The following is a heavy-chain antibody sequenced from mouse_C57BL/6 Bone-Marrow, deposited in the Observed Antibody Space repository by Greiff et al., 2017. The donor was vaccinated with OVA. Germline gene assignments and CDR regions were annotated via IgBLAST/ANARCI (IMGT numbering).Heavy chain of an antibody. V-gene: IGHV1-81*01. CDR1: GYTFTSYG. J-gene: IGHJ2*01. Sequence: VQLVESGAELARPGASVKLSCKASGYTFTSYGISWVKQRTGQGLEWIGEIYPRSGNTYYNEKFKGKATLTADKSSSTAYMELRSLTSEDSAVYFCARMDYGSSYDYFDYWGQGTTLTVSS. CDR2: IYPRSGNT. D-gene: IGHD1-1*01. CDR3: ARMDYGSSYDYFDY.